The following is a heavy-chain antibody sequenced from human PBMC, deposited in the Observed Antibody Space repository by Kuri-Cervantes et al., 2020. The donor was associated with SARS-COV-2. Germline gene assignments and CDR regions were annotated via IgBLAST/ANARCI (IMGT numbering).Heavy chain of an antibody. CDR2: IKQDGSEK. CDR1: GFTFSDYF. V-gene: IGHV3-7*01. CDR3: ARENYYLGGVDY. D-gene: IGHD3-10*01. Sequence: GESLKISCAASGFTFSDYFMSWIRQAPGKGLEWVANIKQDGSEKYYVDSVKGRFTISRDNAKNSLYLQMNSLRAEDTAVYYCARENYYLGGVDYWGQGTLVTVSS. J-gene: IGHJ4*02.